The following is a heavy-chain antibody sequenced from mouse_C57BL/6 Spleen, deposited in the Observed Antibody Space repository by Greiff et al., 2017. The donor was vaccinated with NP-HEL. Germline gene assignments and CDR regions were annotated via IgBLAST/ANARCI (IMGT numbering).Heavy chain of an antibody. V-gene: IGHV1-75*01. D-gene: IGHD1-1*01. Sequence: VQLQQSGPELVKPGASVKISCKASGYTFTDYYINWVKQRPGQGLEWIGWIFPGSGSTYYNEKFKGKATLTVDKSSSTAYMLLSSLTSEDSAVYFCARTFYYAFRAMDYWGQGTSVTVSS. CDR1: GYTFTDYY. J-gene: IGHJ4*01. CDR3: ARTFYYAFRAMDY. CDR2: IFPGSGST.